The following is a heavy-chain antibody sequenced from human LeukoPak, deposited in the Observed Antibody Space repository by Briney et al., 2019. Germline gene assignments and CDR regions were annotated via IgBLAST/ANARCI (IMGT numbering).Heavy chain of an antibody. Sequence: GGSLRLSCSASGFTFSTYPMHWVRQGPGKGLEYVSAISGNGVSTYYADSVKGRFIISRDNSKNTLYLQMRSLRTEDTAVYYFVKDFLCSWSNWFVLWGQGTLVTVSS. V-gene: IGHV3-64D*06. D-gene: IGHD2/OR15-2a*01. J-gene: IGHJ5*02. CDR2: ISGNGVST. CDR3: VKDFLCSWSNWFVL. CDR1: GFTFSTYP.